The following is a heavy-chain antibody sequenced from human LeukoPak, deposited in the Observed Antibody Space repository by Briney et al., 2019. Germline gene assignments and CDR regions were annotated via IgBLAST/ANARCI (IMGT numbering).Heavy chain of an antibody. J-gene: IGHJ6*03. Sequence: GGSLRLSCAASGFTFDDYGMSWVRQAPGKGLEWVSTISGGGDNTYFADSVKGRFTISRDNSKNTLFLQMVSLRAEDTAVYYCAKFEGALLGNYYMDVWGKGTTVTVSS. CDR1: GFTFDDYG. V-gene: IGHV3-23*01. CDR3: AKFEGALLGNYYMDV. CDR2: ISGGGDNT.